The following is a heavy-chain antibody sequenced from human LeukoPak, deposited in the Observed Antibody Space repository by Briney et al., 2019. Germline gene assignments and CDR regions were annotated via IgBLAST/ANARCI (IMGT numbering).Heavy chain of an antibody. D-gene: IGHD7-27*01. CDR1: GGSVSDYY. V-gene: IGHV4-59*02. J-gene: IGHJ4*02. CDR3: ASRKLGNDY. CDR2: IYHTGST. Sequence: SETLSLTCTISGGSVSDYYWSWIRQSPGKGLEWFGYIYHTGSTSYSPSLKSRVTISADTSQNQFSLKLSSVTAADTAVYYCASRKLGNDYWGQGTLVTVSS.